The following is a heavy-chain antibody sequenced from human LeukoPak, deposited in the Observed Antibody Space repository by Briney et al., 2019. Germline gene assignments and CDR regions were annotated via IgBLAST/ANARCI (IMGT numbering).Heavy chain of an antibody. J-gene: IGHJ5*02. D-gene: IGHD4-11*01. CDR2: ISGDGGTT. Sequence: GGSLRLSCAASGFTLSSSYMHWVRQAPGKGLVWLSRISGDGGTTAYADSVRGRFTTSRDNAKNALYLQMNSLRVEDTAVYYCARDHSPGWFDPWGQGTLVTVSS. CDR1: GFTLSSSY. V-gene: IGHV3-74*01. CDR3: ARDHSPGWFDP.